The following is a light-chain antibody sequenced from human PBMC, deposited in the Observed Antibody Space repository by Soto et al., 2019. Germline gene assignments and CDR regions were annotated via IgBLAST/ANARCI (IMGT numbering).Light chain of an antibody. V-gene: IGLV1-44*01. CDR2: SNN. CDR3: AVWDDSLNGWV. CDR1: SSNIGGKT. J-gene: IGLJ3*02. Sequence: QSVLTQPPSESGTPGQRVTISCSGSSSNIGGKTVNWYRQLPGTAPKVVIYSNNQRPSGVPDRFSGSKSGTSASLAISGLQSEDEADYYCAVWDDSLNGWVFGGGIKLTVL.